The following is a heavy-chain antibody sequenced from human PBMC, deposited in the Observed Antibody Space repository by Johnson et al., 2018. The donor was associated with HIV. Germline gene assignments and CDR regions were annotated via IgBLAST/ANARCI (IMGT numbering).Heavy chain of an antibody. CDR1: GFTFSSYG. CDR3: AKAEDVERYGDYVDAFDI. J-gene: IGHJ3*02. D-gene: IGHD4-17*01. CDR2: IWYDGSNK. V-gene: IGHV3-33*03. Sequence: VQLVESGGGVVQPGRSLRLSCAASGFTFSSYGMHWVRQAPGKGLEWVAVIWYDGSNKYYVDSVKGRFTISRDNAKNSLYLQMNSLRAEDTAVYYCAKAEDVERYGDYVDAFDIWGQGTMVSVSS.